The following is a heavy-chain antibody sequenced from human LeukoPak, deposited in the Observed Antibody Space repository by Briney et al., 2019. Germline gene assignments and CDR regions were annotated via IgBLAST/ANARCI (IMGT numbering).Heavy chain of an antibody. CDR3: AKRKFQSSGYHDH. J-gene: IGHJ4*02. CDR2: VTGSGVSS. CDR1: GFIFSDYS. Sequence: AGGSLRLSCAASGFIFSDYSMSWVRQAPGKGLEWVSSVTGSGVSSDHADSVKGRFTISRDNSKNTLFLQMNSLRVEDTAVYYCAKRKFQSSGYHDHWGQGTLVPVSS. D-gene: IGHD3-22*01. V-gene: IGHV3-23*01.